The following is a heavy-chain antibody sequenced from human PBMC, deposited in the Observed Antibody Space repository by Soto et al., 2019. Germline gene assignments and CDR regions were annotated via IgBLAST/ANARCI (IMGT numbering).Heavy chain of an antibody. J-gene: IGHJ4*02. CDR1: GGSISSYY. CDR2: IYYSGST. D-gene: IGHD6-19*01. Sequence: KTSETLSLTCTVSGGSISSYYWSWIRQPPGKGLEWIGYIYYSGSTNYNPSLKSRVTISVDTSKNQFSLKLSSVTAADTAVYYCARSGSGWYGERGYFDYWGQGTLVTVSS. CDR3: ARSGSGWYGERGYFDY. V-gene: IGHV4-59*01.